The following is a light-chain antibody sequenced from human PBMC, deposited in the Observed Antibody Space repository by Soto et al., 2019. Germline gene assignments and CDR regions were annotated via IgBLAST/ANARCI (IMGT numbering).Light chain of an antibody. CDR2: DVS. CDR1: SSDVGGYNY. V-gene: IGLV2-11*01. Sequence: QSALTQPRSVSGSPGQSVTISCTGTSSDVGGYNYVSWYQQHPGKAPKLMIYDVSKRPSGVPDRFSGSKSGNTASLTISGLQAEDEADYYCRSYAGSYTWVFGGGTKATVL. J-gene: IGLJ3*02. CDR3: RSYAGSYTWV.